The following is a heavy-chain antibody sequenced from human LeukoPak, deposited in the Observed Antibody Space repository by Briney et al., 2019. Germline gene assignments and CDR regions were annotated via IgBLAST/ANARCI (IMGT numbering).Heavy chain of an antibody. J-gene: IGHJ4*02. D-gene: IGHD3-3*02. CDR1: GFTFSDYI. Sequence: PGGSLRLSCAASGFTFSDYIMNWVRQAPRKGRGWVSHINSNSKTIYYTDSVKGRFTISRDNAKNSLFLQMNGLRAEDTAVYYCARDYPRSFSSDYWGQGTLVTVSS. CDR2: INSNSKTI. V-gene: IGHV3-48*01. CDR3: ARDYPRSFSSDY.